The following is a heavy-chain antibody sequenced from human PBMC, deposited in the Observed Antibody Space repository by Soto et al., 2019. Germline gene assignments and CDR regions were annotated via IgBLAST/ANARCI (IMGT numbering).Heavy chain of an antibody. V-gene: IGHV4-34*01. Sequence: QVQLQQWGAGLLKPSETLSLTCAVYGGSLSGYYGNWIRQPPGKGLEWIGEINHSGSTNYNPSLKSRVTLSVDTSKNQFSLKLSSVTAADTAVYYCARGWGRIFDYWGQGTLVTVSS. J-gene: IGHJ4*02. CDR3: ARGWGRIFDY. D-gene: IGHD7-27*01. CDR1: GGSLSGYY. CDR2: INHSGST.